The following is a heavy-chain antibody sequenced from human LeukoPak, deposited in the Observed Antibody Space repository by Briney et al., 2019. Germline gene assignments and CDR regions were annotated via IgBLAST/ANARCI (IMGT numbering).Heavy chain of an antibody. V-gene: IGHV3-13*01. CDR1: GFTFSNYD. J-gene: IGHJ6*02. Sequence: SGGSLRLSCAASGFTFSNYDMHWVRQATGKGLEWESAFHTAGDIHYSGSVKGRFATSRENAKNSFYLQMNNLRAGDTAVYYCARGSCSSRSCYKRVNGLDVWGQGTPVTVSS. CDR3: ARGSCSSRSCYKRVNGLDV. D-gene: IGHD2-2*01. CDR2: FHTAGDI.